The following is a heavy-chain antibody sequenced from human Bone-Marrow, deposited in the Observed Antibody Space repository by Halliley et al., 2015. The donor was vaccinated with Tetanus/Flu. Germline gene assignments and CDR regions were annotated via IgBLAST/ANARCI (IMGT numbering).Heavy chain of an antibody. Sequence: CAASGFIFSIHHMDWVRQAPGKGLEWVGLSRKKANSYTTEYAASVKGRFTISRDESKNSLYLEMNSLKSEDTAVYYCASVFGDYGLGAFWGQGTLVTVSS. D-gene: IGHD3-16*01. CDR2: SRKKANSYTT. V-gene: IGHV3-72*01. CDR1: GFIFSIHH. CDR3: ASVFGDYGLGAF. J-gene: IGHJ4*02.